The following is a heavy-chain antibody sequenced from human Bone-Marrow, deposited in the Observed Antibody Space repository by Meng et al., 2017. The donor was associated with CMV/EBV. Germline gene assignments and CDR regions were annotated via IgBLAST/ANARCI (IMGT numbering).Heavy chain of an antibody. CDR1: GYTFTSYG. V-gene: IGHV1-46*01. J-gene: IGHJ4*02. CDR2: INPSGGST. Sequence: ASVKVSCKASGYTFTSYGISWVRQAPGQGLEWMGIINPSGGSTSYAQKFQGRVTMTRDTSTSTVYMELSSLRSEDTAVYYCARGTPYCSSTSCYSGDFDYWGQGTRVTVSS. CDR3: ARGTPYCSSTSCYSGDFDY. D-gene: IGHD2-2*02.